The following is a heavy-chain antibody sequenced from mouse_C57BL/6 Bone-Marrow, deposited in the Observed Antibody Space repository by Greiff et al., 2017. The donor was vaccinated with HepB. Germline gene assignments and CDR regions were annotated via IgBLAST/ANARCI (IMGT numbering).Heavy chain of an antibody. V-gene: IGHV3-6*01. Sequence: EVKLQESGPGLVKPSQSLSLTCSVTGYSITSGYYWNWIRQFPGNKLEWMGYICYDGSNNYNPSLKNRISITRDTSKNQFFLKLNSVTTEDTATYYCAREGSSFYYYAMDYWGQGTSVTVSS. CDR3: AREGSSFYYYAMDY. J-gene: IGHJ4*01. D-gene: IGHD1-1*01. CDR1: GYSITSGYY. CDR2: ICYDGSN.